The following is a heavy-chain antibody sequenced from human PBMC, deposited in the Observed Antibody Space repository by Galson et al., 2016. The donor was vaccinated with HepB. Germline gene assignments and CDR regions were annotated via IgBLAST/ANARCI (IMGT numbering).Heavy chain of an antibody. V-gene: IGHV3-64*04. CDR2: INSNGGRT. J-gene: IGHJ4*02. Sequence: SLRLSCAASGFTFSSYSMHWVRQAPGKGLEYVSGINSNGGRTYYTDPVKGRFTLFRDNSKNTLFLQMNSLRVEDTAVYYCAKAPNPGTTLYPLDYWGQGSLVTVSS. D-gene: IGHD1-7*01. CDR3: AKAPNPGTTLYPLDY. CDR1: GFTFSSYS.